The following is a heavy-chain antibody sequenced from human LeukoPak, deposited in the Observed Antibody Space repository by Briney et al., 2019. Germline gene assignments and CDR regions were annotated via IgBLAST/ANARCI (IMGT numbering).Heavy chain of an antibody. J-gene: IGHJ4*02. Sequence: KTSETLSLTCTVSGGSISSYYWSWIRQPAGKGLEWIGRIYTSGSTNYNPSLKSRVTMSVDTSKNQFSLKLSSVTAADTAVYYCAREDCSGGSCYFLGKYYFDYWGQGTLVTVSS. V-gene: IGHV4-4*07. CDR2: IYTSGST. CDR3: AREDCSGGSCYFLGKYYFDY. D-gene: IGHD2-15*01. CDR1: GGSISSYY.